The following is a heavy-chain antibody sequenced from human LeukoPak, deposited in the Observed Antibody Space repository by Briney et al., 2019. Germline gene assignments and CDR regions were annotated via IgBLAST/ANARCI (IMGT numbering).Heavy chain of an antibody. Sequence: SETLSLTCYVSGDSISSYYWSWIRQPAGKRLEWIGRIYSSGSTNYNPSLKSRVTMSVDTSKKQFSLKLRSVTAADTAVYYCAREGFFGVTTYYYYMDVWGKGTTVTVSS. CDR1: GDSISSYY. J-gene: IGHJ6*03. D-gene: IGHD3-3*01. V-gene: IGHV4-4*07. CDR2: IYSSGST. CDR3: AREGFFGVTTYYYYMDV.